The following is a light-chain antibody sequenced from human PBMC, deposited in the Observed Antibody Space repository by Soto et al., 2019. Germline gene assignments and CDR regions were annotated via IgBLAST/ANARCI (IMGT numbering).Light chain of an antibody. Sequence: QSVLTQSPSASASLGASVKLTCTLSSGHSTYAIAWHQQQPEKGPRYLMKLNDDGSHSKGDGIPDRFSGSSSGAERYLTISNLQSEDEADYYCQTWGTDSHVVFGGGTKLTVL. CDR1: SGHSTYA. CDR2: LNDDGSH. V-gene: IGLV4-69*01. J-gene: IGLJ2*01. CDR3: QTWGTDSHVV.